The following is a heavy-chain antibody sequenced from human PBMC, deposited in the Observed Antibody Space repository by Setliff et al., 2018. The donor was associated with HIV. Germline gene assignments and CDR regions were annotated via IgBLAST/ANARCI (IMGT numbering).Heavy chain of an antibody. D-gene: IGHD2-15*01. CDR3: SRGDCSGRRCPDY. Sequence: SETLSLTCTVSGDSISGYYWSWVRQPPGKGLEWIGYVYYSGSTNYNPSLKSRVTISLDTPKNHFSLKLSSVTAADTAVYYCSRGDCSGRRCPDYWGQGTLVTVSS. J-gene: IGHJ4*02. CDR1: GDSISGYY. CDR2: VYYSGST. V-gene: IGHV4-59*08.